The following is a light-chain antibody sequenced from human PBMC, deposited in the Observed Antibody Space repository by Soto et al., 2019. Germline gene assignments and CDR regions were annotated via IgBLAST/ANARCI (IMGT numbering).Light chain of an antibody. CDR2: EVY. CDR3: SSYAASDSFVV. V-gene: IGLV2-8*01. J-gene: IGLJ2*01. Sequence: QSALTQPPSASGSPGQSVTISCTGTSSDVGGYNYVSWYQHHPDKAPKLIIYEVYKRPSGVPDRFSGSKSGNTASLTVSGXXAEDEAEYYCSSYAASDSFVVFGGGTKLTVL. CDR1: SSDVGGYNY.